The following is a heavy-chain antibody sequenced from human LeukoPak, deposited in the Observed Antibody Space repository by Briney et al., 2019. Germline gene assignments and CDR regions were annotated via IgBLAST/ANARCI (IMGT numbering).Heavy chain of an antibody. V-gene: IGHV3-9*01. J-gene: IGHJ4*02. CDR2: ISWNSGSI. CDR3: AKDKRGYYGGFDY. D-gene: IGHD4-17*01. CDR1: GFTFDDYA. Sequence: GRSLRLSCAASGFTFDDYAMHWVRQAPGKGLEWVSGISWNSGSIGYADSVKGRFTISRDNAKNSLYLQMNSLRAEDTALYYCAKDKRGYYGGFDYWGQGTLVTVSS.